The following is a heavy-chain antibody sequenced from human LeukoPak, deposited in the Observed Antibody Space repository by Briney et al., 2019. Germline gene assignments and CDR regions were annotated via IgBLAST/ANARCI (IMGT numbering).Heavy chain of an antibody. CDR1: GGSISSGGYY. J-gene: IGHJ4*02. CDR3: ARHPRGVATRQPDY. V-gene: IGHV4-31*03. D-gene: IGHD5-12*01. Sequence: SETLSLTCTVSGGSISSGGYYWSWIRQHPGKGLEWIGYIYYSGSTYYNPSLKSRVTISVDTSKNQFSLKLSSVTAADTAVYYCARHPRGVATRQPDYWGQGTLVTVSS. CDR2: IYYSGST.